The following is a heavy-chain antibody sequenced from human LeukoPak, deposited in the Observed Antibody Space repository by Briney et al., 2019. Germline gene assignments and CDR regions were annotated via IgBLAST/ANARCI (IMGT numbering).Heavy chain of an antibody. Sequence: GGSLRLSCATSGFNFDDYAMHWVRQAPGKSLEWVSGITWNSDSTGYADSVKGRFIISRDNAEKSLFLQMNSLRAEDTALYFCAKTTLTHYYDTSGYYFDQWGQGTLVTVSS. V-gene: IGHV3-9*01. CDR3: AKTTLTHYYDTSGYYFDQ. CDR2: ITWNSDST. D-gene: IGHD3-22*01. CDR1: GFNFDDYA. J-gene: IGHJ4*02.